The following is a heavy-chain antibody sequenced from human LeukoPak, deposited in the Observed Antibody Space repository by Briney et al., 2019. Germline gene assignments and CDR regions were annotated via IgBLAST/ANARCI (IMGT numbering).Heavy chain of an antibody. CDR3: AKADFSYDFWRGDY. Sequence: GGSLRLSCPASGFTFSSYAMSWVRQAPGKGLEWVSAISGSGGSTYYADSVKGRFTISRDNSKNTLYLQMNSLRAEDTAVYYCAKADFSYDFWRGDYWGQGTLVTVSS. CDR2: ISGSGGST. D-gene: IGHD3-3*01. J-gene: IGHJ4*02. CDR1: GFTFSSYA. V-gene: IGHV3-23*01.